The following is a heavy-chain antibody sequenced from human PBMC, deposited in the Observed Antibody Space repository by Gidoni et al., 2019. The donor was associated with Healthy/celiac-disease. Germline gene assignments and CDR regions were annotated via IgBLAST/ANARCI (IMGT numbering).Heavy chain of an antibody. Sequence: QVQLQQWGAGLLKPSETLSLTCAVYGGSFSGYYWSWSRQPPGKGLEWIGEINHSGSTNYNPSLKSRVTISVDTSKNQFSLKLSSVTAADTAVYYCAREGGGWYLGYYYYGMDVWGQGTTVTVSS. CDR2: INHSGST. CDR1: GGSFSGYY. CDR3: AREGGGWYLGYYYYGMDV. J-gene: IGHJ6*02. D-gene: IGHD6-19*01. V-gene: IGHV4-34*01.